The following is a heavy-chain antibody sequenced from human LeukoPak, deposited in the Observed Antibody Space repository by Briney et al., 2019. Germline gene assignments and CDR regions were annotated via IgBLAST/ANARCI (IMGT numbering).Heavy chain of an antibody. CDR2: INHSGST. V-gene: IGHV4-34*01. J-gene: IGHJ4*02. D-gene: IGHD3-9*01. CDR1: GGSFSGYY. CDR3: ARDLTYYDILTGYSPRGYFDY. Sequence: SETLSLTCAVYGGSFSGYYWSWIRQPPGKGLEWIGEINHSGSTNCNPSLKSRVTISVDTSKNQFSLKLSSVTAADTAVYYCARDLTYYDILTGYSPRGYFDYWGQGTLVTVSS.